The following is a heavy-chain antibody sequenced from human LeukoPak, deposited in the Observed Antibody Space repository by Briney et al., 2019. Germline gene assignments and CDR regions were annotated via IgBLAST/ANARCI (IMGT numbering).Heavy chain of an antibody. J-gene: IGHJ4*02. D-gene: IGHD3-16*01. CDR1: GGSISSCY. V-gene: IGHV4-4*09. Sequence: PSETLSLTCTVSGGSISSCYWSWIRQPPGKGLEWIGYIYTCGSPNYNPSLKSRVTISVDTSKNQFSLKLTSVTAADTAVYYCARGGPDRVYFFDFWGQRTLFTVSS. CDR3: ARGGPDRVYFFDF. CDR2: IYTCGSP.